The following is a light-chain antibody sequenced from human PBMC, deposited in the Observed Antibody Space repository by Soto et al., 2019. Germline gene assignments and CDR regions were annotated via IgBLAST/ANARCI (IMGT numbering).Light chain of an antibody. CDR3: AAWDESLSGHV. CDR1: SSNIGSNY. Sequence: QSVLTQPPSASGTPGQRVTISCSGSSSNIGSNYVYWYQQLPGTAPKLLIYRNNQRPSGVPDRFSGSKSGTSASLAISGLRSEDEADYYCAAWDESLSGHVFGTGTKLTVL. J-gene: IGLJ1*01. CDR2: RNN. V-gene: IGLV1-47*01.